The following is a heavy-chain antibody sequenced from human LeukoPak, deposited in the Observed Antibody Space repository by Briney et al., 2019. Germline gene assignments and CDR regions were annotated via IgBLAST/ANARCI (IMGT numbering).Heavy chain of an antibody. D-gene: IGHD5-18*01. CDR2: IIPIFGTA. Sequence: SVKVSCKASGGTFSSYAISWVRQAPGQGLEWMGGIIPIFGTANYAQKFQGRVTITADESTSTAYMELSSLRSEDTAVYYCARQGGYSYDLNYYYYYYMDVWGKGTTVTISS. V-gene: IGHV1-69*13. CDR3: ARQGGYSYDLNYYYYYYMDV. J-gene: IGHJ6*03. CDR1: GGTFSSYA.